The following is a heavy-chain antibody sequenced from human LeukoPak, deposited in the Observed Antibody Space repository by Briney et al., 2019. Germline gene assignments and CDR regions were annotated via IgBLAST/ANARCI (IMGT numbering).Heavy chain of an antibody. D-gene: IGHD3-22*01. J-gene: IGHJ5*02. CDR3: AKVQYYYDSSGYLPA. CDR2: ISYDGSNK. Sequence: PGRSLRLSCAASGFTFSSYGMHWVRQAPGKGLEWVAVISYDGSNKYYADSVKGRFTISRDNSKNTLYLQMNSLRAEDTAVYYCAKVQYYYDSSGYLPAWGQGTLVTVSS. V-gene: IGHV3-30*18. CDR1: GFTFSSYG.